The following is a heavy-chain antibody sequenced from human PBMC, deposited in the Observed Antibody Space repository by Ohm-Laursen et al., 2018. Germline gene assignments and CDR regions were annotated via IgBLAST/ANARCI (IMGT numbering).Heavy chain of an antibody. D-gene: IGHD3-22*01. CDR3: AKDIGSGYYYYYYGMDV. CDR2: ISWNSGSI. Sequence: SLRLSCAASGFTFDDYAMHWVRQAPGKGLEWVSGISWNSGSIGYADSVKGRFTISRDNAKNSLYLQMNSLRAEDTALYYCAKDIGSGYYYYYYGMDVWGQGTTVTVSS. CDR1: GFTFDDYA. V-gene: IGHV3-9*01. J-gene: IGHJ6*02.